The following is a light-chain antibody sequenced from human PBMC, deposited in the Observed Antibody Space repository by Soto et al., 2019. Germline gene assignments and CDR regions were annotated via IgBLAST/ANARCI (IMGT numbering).Light chain of an antibody. V-gene: IGKV3-20*01. CDR3: QQYGSSLLT. J-gene: IGKJ3*01. CDR1: QSVSSSY. Sequence: EIVLTQSPGTLSLSPGERATVSCRASQSVSSSYFAWYQQKPGQAPRLLVYGASSRATGIPDRFTGSGSGTDFTLTISSLEPEDFAVYYCQQYGSSLLTFGPGTKVEI. CDR2: GAS.